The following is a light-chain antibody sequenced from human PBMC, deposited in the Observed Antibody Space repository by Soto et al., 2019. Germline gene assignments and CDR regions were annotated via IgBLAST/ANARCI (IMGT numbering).Light chain of an antibody. CDR2: EVV. J-gene: IGLJ1*01. V-gene: IGLV2-8*01. CDR1: KNDIGVYDF. Sequence: QSALTQPPSASGSPGESVIISCTGTKNDIGVYDFVSWYQHHAGKAPRLIIYEVVQRPSGVPDRFSGSKSGNTASLTVSGLQAAYEAAYFCKSYAGSNTYVFGSGTKLTVL. CDR3: KSYAGSNTYV.